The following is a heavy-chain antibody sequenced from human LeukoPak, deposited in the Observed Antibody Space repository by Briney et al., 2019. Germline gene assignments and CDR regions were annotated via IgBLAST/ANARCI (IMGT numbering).Heavy chain of an antibody. D-gene: IGHD6-19*01. CDR1: GGSISSGGYY. V-gene: IGHV4-30-2*01. CDR3: ARGAVAGTTVDYYYYGMDV. CDR2: IYHSGST. Sequence: SETLSLTCTVSGGSISSGGYYWSWIRQPPGKGLEWIGYIYHSGSTYYNPSLKSRVTISVDRSKNQFSLKLSSVTAADTAVYYCARGAVAGTTVDYYYYGMDVWGQGTTVTVSS. J-gene: IGHJ6*02.